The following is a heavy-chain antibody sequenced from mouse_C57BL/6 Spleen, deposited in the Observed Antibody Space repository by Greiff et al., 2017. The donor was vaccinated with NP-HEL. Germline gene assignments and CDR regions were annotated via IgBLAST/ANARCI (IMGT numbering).Heavy chain of an antibody. J-gene: IGHJ3*01. Sequence: VQLQQPGAELVMPGASVKLSCKASGYTFTSYWMHWVKQRPEQGLEWIGEIDPSDSYTNYNQKFKGKSTLTVDKSSSTAYMQLSSLTSEDSAVYYCATLYGYDEVAWFAYWGQGTLVTVSA. CDR2: IDPSDSYT. D-gene: IGHD2-2*01. CDR3: ATLYGYDEVAWFAY. CDR1: GYTFTSYW. V-gene: IGHV1-69*01.